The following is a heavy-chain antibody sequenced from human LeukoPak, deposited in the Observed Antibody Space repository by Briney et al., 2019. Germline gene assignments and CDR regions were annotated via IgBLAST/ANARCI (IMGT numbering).Heavy chain of an antibody. CDR1: GFTFSSYE. J-gene: IGHJ4*02. Sequence: GGSLRLSCAASGFTFSSYEMNWVRQAPGKGLEWVSYISSSGSTTYYADSVKGRFTISRDNAKNSLYLQMNSLRAEDTAVYYCARPYCSGGSCYPQSYYFDYWGQGTLVTVSS. CDR2: ISSSGSTT. V-gene: IGHV3-48*03. CDR3: ARPYCSGGSCYPQSYYFDY. D-gene: IGHD2-15*01.